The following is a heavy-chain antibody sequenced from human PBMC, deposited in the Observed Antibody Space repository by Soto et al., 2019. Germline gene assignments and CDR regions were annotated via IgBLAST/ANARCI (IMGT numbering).Heavy chain of an antibody. CDR1: GFTFSSYA. D-gene: IGHD6-6*01. CDR3: GNPLYSSSSGYFDY. V-gene: IGHV3-23*01. CDR2: ISGSGGST. J-gene: IGHJ4*02. Sequence: EVQLLESGGGLVQPGGSLRLSCAASGFTFSSYAMSWVRQAPGKGLEWVSAISGSGGSTYYAHSVKGRFTISRDNSKNTLYLQLNRLRAEDTAVYYCGNPLYSSSSGYFDYWGQGTLVTVSS.